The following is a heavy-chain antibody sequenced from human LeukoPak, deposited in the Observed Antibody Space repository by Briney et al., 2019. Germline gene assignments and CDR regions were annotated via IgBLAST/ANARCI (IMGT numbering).Heavy chain of an antibody. CDR1: GYSISSGYY. D-gene: IGHD5-18*01. Sequence: SETLSLTCTVSGYSISSGYYWGWIRQPPGKGLEWIGSIYHSGSTYYNPSLKSRVTISVDTSKNQFPLKLSSVTAADTAVYYCARTADTAMVLYYFDYWGQGTLVTVSS. J-gene: IGHJ4*02. V-gene: IGHV4-38-2*02. CDR2: IYHSGST. CDR3: ARTADTAMVLYYFDY.